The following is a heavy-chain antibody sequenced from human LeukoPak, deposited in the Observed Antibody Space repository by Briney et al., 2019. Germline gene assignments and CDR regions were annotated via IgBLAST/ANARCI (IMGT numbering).Heavy chain of an antibody. CDR1: GGSFSGYY. CDR2: INHSGST. D-gene: IGHD6-13*01. Sequence: SETLSLTCAVYGGSFSGYYWSWIRQPPGKGLEWSGEINHSGSTNYNPSLKSRVTISVDTSKNQFSLKLSSVTAADTAVYYCARRMWSSSWRPHFFDYWGQGTLVTVSS. V-gene: IGHV4-34*01. CDR3: ARRMWSSSWRPHFFDY. J-gene: IGHJ4*02.